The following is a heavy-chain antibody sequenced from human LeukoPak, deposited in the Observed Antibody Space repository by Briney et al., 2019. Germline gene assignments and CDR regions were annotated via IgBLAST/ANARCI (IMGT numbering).Heavy chain of an antibody. D-gene: IGHD3-16*01. CDR2: ISGSGGST. CDR1: GFTFSSYG. Sequence: GGSLRLSCAASGFTFSSYGMSWVRQPPGKGLEWVSAISGSGGSTYYADPMKGRVTIARNNSKNTLYLQMSILSAEDTAVYYCAKDMSNQHLLGWGGGRNYYYMDVWGKVTTVTISS. V-gene: IGHV3-23*01. J-gene: IGHJ6*03. CDR3: AKDMSNQHLLGWGGGRNYYYMDV.